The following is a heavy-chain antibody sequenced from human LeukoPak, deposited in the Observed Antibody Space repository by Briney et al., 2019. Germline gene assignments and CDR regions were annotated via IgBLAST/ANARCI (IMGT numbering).Heavy chain of an antibody. CDR1: GGSISSYY. J-gene: IGHJ5*02. CDR3: ARHNSSTWSNWFDP. CDR2: IYYSGST. Sequence: PSETLSLTCTVSGGSISSYYWSWIRQPPGKGLEWIGYIYYSGSTNYNPSLKSRVTISVDTSKNQFPLKLSSVTAADTAVYYCARHNSSTWSNWFDPWGQGTLVTVSS. V-gene: IGHV4-59*01. D-gene: IGHD6-13*01.